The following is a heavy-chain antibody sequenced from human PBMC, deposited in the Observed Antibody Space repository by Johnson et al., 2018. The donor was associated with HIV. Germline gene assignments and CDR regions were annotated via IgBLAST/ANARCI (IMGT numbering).Heavy chain of an antibody. CDR3: TTDADSSSWNDAFDI. D-gene: IGHD6-13*01. CDR2: IKSKTDGGTP. Sequence: VQLVESGGGLVQPGGSLRLSCAASGFTFSNAWMSWVRQAPGKGLEWVGRIKSKTDGGTPDYAAPVKGRFTISRDDSKNTLYLQMNSLKTEDTAVYYCTTDADSSSWNDAFDIWGQGTMVTVSS. V-gene: IGHV3-15*01. J-gene: IGHJ3*02. CDR1: GFTFSNAW.